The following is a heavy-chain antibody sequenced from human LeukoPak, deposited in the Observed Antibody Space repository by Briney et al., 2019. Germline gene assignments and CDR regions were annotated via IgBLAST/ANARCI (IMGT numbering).Heavy chain of an antibody. CDR2: INHSGST. CDR3: AREGVKPYYYDSSGYFDY. Sequence: SETLSLTCAVYGGSFSGYYWSWIRQPPGKGLEWIGEINHSGSTNYNPSLKSRVTISVDTSKNQFSLKLSSVTAADTAVYYCAREGVKPYYYDSSGYFDYWGQGTLVTVSS. V-gene: IGHV4-34*01. J-gene: IGHJ4*02. CDR1: GGSFSGYY. D-gene: IGHD3-22*01.